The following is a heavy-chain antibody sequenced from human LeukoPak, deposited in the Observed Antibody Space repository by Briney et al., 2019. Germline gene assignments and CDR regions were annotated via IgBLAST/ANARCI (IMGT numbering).Heavy chain of an antibody. CDR2: ISGSGSST. CDR1: GFTFSNYA. Sequence: GGSLRLSCAASGFTFSNYAMTWVRQAPGKGLEWVSGISGSGSSTYYADSVKGRFTLSRDYPKNTLYLQMNSLRAEDTAVYYCAKDPTPYVGASADWGQGTLVTVSS. V-gene: IGHV3-23*01. D-gene: IGHD1-26*01. J-gene: IGHJ4*02. CDR3: AKDPTPYVGASAD.